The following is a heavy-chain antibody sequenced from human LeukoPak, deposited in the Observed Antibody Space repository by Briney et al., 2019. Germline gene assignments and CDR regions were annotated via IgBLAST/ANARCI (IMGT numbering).Heavy chain of an antibody. CDR3: AKDKGSLSGVRFLEWLLFDY. V-gene: IGHV3-30*02. J-gene: IGHJ4*02. Sequence: GGSLRLSCVASGFTFSSYGMHWVRQAPGKGLEWVAFIRYDGSNKYYADSVKGRFTISRDNSKNTLYLQMNSLRAEDTAVYYCAKDKGSLSGVRFLEWLLFDYWGQGTLVTVSS. CDR2: IRYDGSNK. D-gene: IGHD3-3*01. CDR1: GFTFSSYG.